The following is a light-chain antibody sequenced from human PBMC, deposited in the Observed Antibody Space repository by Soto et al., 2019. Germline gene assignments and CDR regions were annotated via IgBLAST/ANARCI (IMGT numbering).Light chain of an antibody. J-gene: IGKJ1*01. V-gene: IGKV3D-20*02. CDR1: PSVSSSC. Sequence: IVLTQSPGTLSLSPGERATLSCRASPSVSSSCLAWYQQKPGQAPRLLIYGASSRATGIPARFSGSGSGTDFTLTISSLEPEDFAVYYCQQRSNWPPTWTFGQGTNVDIK. CDR3: QQRSNWPPTWT. CDR2: GAS.